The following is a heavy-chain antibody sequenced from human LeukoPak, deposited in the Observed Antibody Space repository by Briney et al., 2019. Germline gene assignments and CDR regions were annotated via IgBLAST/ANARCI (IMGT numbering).Heavy chain of an antibody. Sequence: ASVKVSCRASGYTFTSYDINCVRQATGQGLEWMGWMNPNSGNTGYAQKFQGRVTMTRNTSISTAYMELSSLRSEDTAVYYCARFTVVGDFDYWGQGTLVTVSS. D-gene: IGHD1-26*01. CDR1: GYTFTSYD. CDR3: ARFTVVGDFDY. V-gene: IGHV1-8*01. CDR2: MNPNSGNT. J-gene: IGHJ4*02.